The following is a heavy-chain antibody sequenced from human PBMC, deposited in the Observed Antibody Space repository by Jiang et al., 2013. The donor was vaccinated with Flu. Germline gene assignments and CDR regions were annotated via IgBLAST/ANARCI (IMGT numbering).Heavy chain of an antibody. J-gene: IGHJ4*02. CDR3: AREIEGHNGSGSYNIGY. V-gene: IGHV1-2*04. D-gene: IGHD3-10*01. CDR1: GYTFTGYY. CDR2: INPNSGGT. Sequence: GYTFTGYYMHWVRQAPGQGLEWMGWINPNSGGTNYAQKFQGWVTMTRDTSISTAYMELSRLRSDDTAVYYCAREIEGHNGSGSYNIGYWGQGTLVTVSS.